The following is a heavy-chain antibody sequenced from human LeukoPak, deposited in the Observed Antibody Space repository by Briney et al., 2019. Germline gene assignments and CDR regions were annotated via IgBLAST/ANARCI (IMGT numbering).Heavy chain of an antibody. D-gene: IGHD3-10*01. V-gene: IGHV4-39*02. J-gene: IGHJ4*02. Sequence: SETLSLTCTVSGGSISTNAYYWAWIRQPPGKGLEWIGSVFYSGSTYSNPSLESRLTISVDTSKNHFSLKLSSVTAADTAVYYCAREDVVRGVIMYDYWGQGTLVTVSS. CDR1: GGSISTNAYY. CDR2: VFYSGST. CDR3: AREDVVRGVIMYDY.